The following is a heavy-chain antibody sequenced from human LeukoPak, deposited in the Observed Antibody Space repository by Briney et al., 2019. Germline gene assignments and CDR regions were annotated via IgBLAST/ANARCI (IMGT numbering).Heavy chain of an antibody. Sequence: PGASLRLSCAASGFTFSSYSMNWVRQAPGKGLECISYIRSSGTAIYYADSVKGRFTISRDNAKDSLYLQMNSLRAEDTAVYYCARDHTYYYDSSGYYDDYWGQGTLVTVSS. CDR1: GFTFSSYS. V-gene: IGHV3-48*04. D-gene: IGHD3-22*01. CDR3: ARDHTYYYDSSGYYDDY. J-gene: IGHJ4*02. CDR2: IRSSGTAI.